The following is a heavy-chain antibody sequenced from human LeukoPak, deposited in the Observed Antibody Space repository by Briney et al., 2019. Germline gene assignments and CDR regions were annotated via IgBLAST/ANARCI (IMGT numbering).Heavy chain of an antibody. D-gene: IGHD6-6*01. V-gene: IGHV3-43*01. J-gene: IGHJ4*02. CDR3: GKVNGAYSSSSNTFFDY. CDR1: GFTFDDYS. CDR2: ISWDGFTT. Sequence: GGSLRLSCAASGFTFDDYSMHWVRQRPGKGLEWVSLISWDGFTTYYADSVKGRFTISRDNSKNSLYLQMNSLRSEDTALYYCGKVNGAYSSSSNTFFDYWGQGTLVTVSS.